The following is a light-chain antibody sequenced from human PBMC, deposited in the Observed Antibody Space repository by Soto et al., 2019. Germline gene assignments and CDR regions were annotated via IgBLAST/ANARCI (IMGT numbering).Light chain of an antibody. CDR3: HQRSDWPPT. V-gene: IGKV3-11*01. CDR1: QSVSSN. Sequence: ENVLTQSPATLSLSPGERATLSCRASQSVSSNLVWYQQKPGQSPRLLIYDASNRATGIPARFSGSGSGTDFTLTISSLQPEDFAVYYCHQRSDWPPTFGGGTKVEIK. J-gene: IGKJ4*01. CDR2: DAS.